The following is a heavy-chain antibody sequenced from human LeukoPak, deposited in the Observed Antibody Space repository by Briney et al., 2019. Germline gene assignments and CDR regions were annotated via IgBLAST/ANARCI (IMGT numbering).Heavy chain of an antibody. J-gene: IGHJ3*02. V-gene: IGHV3-9*01. CDR3: ARDSYGNDAFDI. CDR2: ISWNSGSI. D-gene: IGHD5-18*01. CDR1: GFTFDDYA. Sequence: PGGSLGLSCAASGFTFDDYAMHWVRQAPGKGLEWVSGISWNSGSIGYADSVKGRFTISRDNAKNSLYLQMNSLRAEDTAVYYCARDSYGNDAFDIWGQGTMVTVSS.